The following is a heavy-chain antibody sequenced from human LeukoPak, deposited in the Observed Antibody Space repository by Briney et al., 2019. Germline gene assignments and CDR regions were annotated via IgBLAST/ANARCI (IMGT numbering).Heavy chain of an antibody. CDR2: IYDNGDA. CDR1: GFTVSSNY. Sequence: GGSLRLSCAASGFTVSSNYMSWVRQAPGKGLEWVSVIYDNGDAYSSDSVKGGFTISRHNSNNTLYLQMNSLRPEDTAVYHCAGGSRRDGYDYWGQGTLVAVSS. J-gene: IGHJ4*02. CDR3: AGGSRRDGYDY. D-gene: IGHD5-24*01. V-gene: IGHV3-53*04.